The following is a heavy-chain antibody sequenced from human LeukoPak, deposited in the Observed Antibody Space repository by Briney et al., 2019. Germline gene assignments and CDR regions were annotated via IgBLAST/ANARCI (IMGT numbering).Heavy chain of an antibody. CDR3: ARVTKPTSHFDY. V-gene: IGHV4-59*08. Sequence: NPSETLSLTCTVSGGSISSYYWSWIRQPPGKGLEWIGYIYYSGSTNYNPSLKSRVTISVDTSKNQFSLKLSSVTAADTAVYYCARVTKPTSHFDYWGQGTLVTVSS. D-gene: IGHD2-2*01. J-gene: IGHJ4*02. CDR2: IYYSGST. CDR1: GGSISSYY.